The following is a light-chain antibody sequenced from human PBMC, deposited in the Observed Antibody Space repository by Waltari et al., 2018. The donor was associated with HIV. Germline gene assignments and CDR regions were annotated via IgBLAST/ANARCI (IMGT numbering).Light chain of an antibody. J-gene: IGLJ3*02. CDR2: EVS. CDR3: CSYAGSNTWV. CDR1: SSDVGVSNL. Sequence: QSALTQPASVSGSPGQSITIPCTGTSSDVGVSNLVSWYQQHPGKAPKLMIYEVSKRPSGVSNRFSGSKSGNTASLTISGLQAEDEADYYCCSYAGSNTWVFGGGTKLTVL. V-gene: IGLV2-23*02.